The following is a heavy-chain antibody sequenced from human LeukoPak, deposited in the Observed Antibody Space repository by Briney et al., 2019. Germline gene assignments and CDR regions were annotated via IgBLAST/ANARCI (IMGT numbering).Heavy chain of an antibody. V-gene: IGHV3-48*02. Sequence: RSGGSLRLSCAAAGFTFSTYSMNWVRQAPGKGLEWLSYISSGSSTIHYADSVKGRFTISRDNAKKSLYLQMNSLRDEDTAVYYCARDYGYSSSFDYWGQGTLVSVSS. D-gene: IGHD6-13*01. CDR1: GFTFSTYS. CDR3: ARDYGYSSSFDY. CDR2: ISSGSSTI. J-gene: IGHJ4*02.